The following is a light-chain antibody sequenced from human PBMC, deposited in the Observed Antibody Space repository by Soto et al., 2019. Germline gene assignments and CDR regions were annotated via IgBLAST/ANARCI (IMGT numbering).Light chain of an antibody. CDR2: GAS. Sequence: DIQMTQSPSSVSASVGDRVTITFRASQDINSWLAWYQQKPGQPPNLLVHGASSLHSGVPSRFSGSGSGTEFTLTISSLQPDDFATYYCQQYNSYSPTFGQGTKVDNK. V-gene: IGKV1-5*01. CDR3: QQYNSYSPT. CDR1: QDINSW. J-gene: IGKJ1*01.